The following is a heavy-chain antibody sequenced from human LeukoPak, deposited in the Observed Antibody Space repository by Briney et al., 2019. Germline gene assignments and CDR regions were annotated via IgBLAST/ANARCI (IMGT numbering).Heavy chain of an antibody. CDR3: ARVKGGIAAAGNYFDY. CDR1: GFTISSYY. Sequence: GGSLRLSCAASGFTISSYYMAWVRQAPGKGLEWVSVIYHSGNTDYADSVKGRITISRDNSKNTLHLQMNSLRTEDTAVYYCARVKGGIAAAGNYFDYWGQGTLVTVSS. D-gene: IGHD6-13*01. J-gene: IGHJ4*02. V-gene: IGHV3-66*03. CDR2: IYHSGNT.